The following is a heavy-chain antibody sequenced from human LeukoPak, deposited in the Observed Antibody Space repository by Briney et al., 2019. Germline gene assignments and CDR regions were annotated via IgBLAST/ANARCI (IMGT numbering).Heavy chain of an antibody. CDR1: GGTFSSYA. J-gene: IGHJ5*02. D-gene: IGHD5-18*01. CDR2: IIPIFGTA. Sequence: GASVKVSCKASGGTFSSYAISWVRQAPGQGLEWMGGIIPIFGTANYAQKFQGRVTITADESTSTAYMELSSLRSEDTAVYYCARDGTSYGFGGGWFDPWGQGTLVTVSS. CDR3: ARDGTSYGFGGGWFDP. V-gene: IGHV1-69*13.